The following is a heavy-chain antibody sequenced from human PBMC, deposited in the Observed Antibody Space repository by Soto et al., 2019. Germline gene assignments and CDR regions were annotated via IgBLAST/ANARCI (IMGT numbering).Heavy chain of an antibody. V-gene: IGHV2-70*04. CDR3: ARIAYNSAWDFDY. D-gene: IGHD6-19*01. CDR1: GFSLSTSGMR. CDR2: IDWDDDK. Sequence: SGPTQVNPTQTLTLTCTFSGFSLSTSGMRVSWIRQPPGKALEWLARIDWDDDKFYSTSLKTRLTISKDTSKNQVVLTMTNMDPVDTATYYCARIAYNSAWDFDYWGQRSVATVSS. J-gene: IGHJ4*02.